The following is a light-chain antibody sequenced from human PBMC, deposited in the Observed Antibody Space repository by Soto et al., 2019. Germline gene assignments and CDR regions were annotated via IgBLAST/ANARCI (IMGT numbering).Light chain of an antibody. J-gene: IGKJ2*01. CDR1: QSISSY. Sequence: DIQMTQSPSSLSASVGDRVTITCRASQSISSYLNWYQQKPGKAPKLLIHAATGLQSGVPSRFSGSESETGTDFTLTISSLQPEDFATYYCQQSYTTPHFGQGTKLEI. CDR2: AAT. CDR3: QQSYTTPH. V-gene: IGKV1-39*01.